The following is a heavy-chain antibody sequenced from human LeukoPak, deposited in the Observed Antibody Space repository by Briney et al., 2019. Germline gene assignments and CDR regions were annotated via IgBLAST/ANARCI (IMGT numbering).Heavy chain of an antibody. CDR3: ARFIAVAGPTEYYYYGMDV. CDR1: GYTFTGYY. D-gene: IGHD6-19*01. Sequence: ASVKVSCKASGYTFTGYYMHWVRQAPGQGLEWMGWINPNSGGTNYAQKFQGRVTMTRDTSISTAYMELSRLRSEDTAVYYCARFIAVAGPTEYYYYGMDVWGQGTTVTVSS. CDR2: INPNSGGT. J-gene: IGHJ6*02. V-gene: IGHV1-2*02.